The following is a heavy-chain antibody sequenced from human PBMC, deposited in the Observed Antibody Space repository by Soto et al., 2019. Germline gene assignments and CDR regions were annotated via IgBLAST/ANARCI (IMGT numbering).Heavy chain of an antibody. Sequence: EVQVVESGGGLVQPGGSLRLSCAASGFTVSSNYMNWVRQAPGKGLEWVSVIYSGGSTNYADSVKGRFTISRDNSKNTLYLQMSSLRAEDTAVYYCARGPGVATAGTVDYWGQGTLVTVSS. CDR1: GFTVSSNY. CDR2: IYSGGST. CDR3: ARGPGVATAGTVDY. V-gene: IGHV3-66*01. J-gene: IGHJ4*02. D-gene: IGHD6-13*01.